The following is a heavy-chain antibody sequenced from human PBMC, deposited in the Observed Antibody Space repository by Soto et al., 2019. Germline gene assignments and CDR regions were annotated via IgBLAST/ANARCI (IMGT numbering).Heavy chain of an antibody. Sequence: ASVKVSCKVSGYTLTELSMHWVRQAPGKGLEWMGGFDPEDGETIYAQKFQGRVTMTEDTSTDTAYMELSSLRSEDTAVYYCATDTTERGYSGYDFWGQGTLVTVSS. D-gene: IGHD5-12*01. CDR2: FDPEDGET. V-gene: IGHV1-24*01. CDR3: ATDTTERGYSGYDF. CDR1: GYTLTELS. J-gene: IGHJ4*02.